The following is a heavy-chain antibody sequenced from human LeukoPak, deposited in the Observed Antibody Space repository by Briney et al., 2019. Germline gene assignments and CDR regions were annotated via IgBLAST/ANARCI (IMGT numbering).Heavy chain of an antibody. D-gene: IGHD3-22*01. CDR3: ARDDRSGYYDSDAFDI. J-gene: IGHJ3*02. CDR1: GGSISSYY. Sequence: SETLSLTCTVSGGSISSYYWSWIRQPPGKGLEWIGYIYYSGSTNYNPSLKSRVTISVDTSKNQFSLKLSSVTAADTAVYYCARDDRSGYYDSDAFDIWGQGTMVTVSS. V-gene: IGHV4-59*01. CDR2: IYYSGST.